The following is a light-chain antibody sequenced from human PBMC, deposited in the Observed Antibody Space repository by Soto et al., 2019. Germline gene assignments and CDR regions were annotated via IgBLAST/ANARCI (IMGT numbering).Light chain of an antibody. CDR1: SSNIGAGYD. V-gene: IGLV1-40*01. Sequence: QAVVTQPPSVSGAQGQRVTISCTGSSSNIGAGYDVHWYQQLPGTAPKLLIYGNSNRPSGVPDRFSGSKSGTSASLAITGLQAEDEADYYCQSYDSSLSGAVFGGGTQLTVL. CDR3: QSYDSSLSGAV. CDR2: GNS. J-gene: IGLJ7*01.